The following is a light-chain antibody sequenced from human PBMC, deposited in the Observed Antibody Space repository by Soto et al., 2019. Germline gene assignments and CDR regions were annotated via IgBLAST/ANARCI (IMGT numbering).Light chain of an antibody. V-gene: IGKV1-27*01. J-gene: IGKJ2*01. CDR1: QGISNY. CDR3: QKYNSAPHT. CDR2: AAS. Sequence: DIQMTQSPSSLSASVGDRVTIICRASQGISNYLAWYRQKPGKVPKLLIYAASTLQSGVPSRFSGSGSGTDFTLTISSLQPEDVATYYCQKYNSAPHTFGQGTKLEIK.